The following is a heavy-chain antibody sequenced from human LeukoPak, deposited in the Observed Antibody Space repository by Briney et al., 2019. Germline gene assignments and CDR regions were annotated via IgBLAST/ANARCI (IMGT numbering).Heavy chain of an antibody. CDR1: GFTVSSKY. D-gene: IGHD2-21*01. Sequence: GGSLRLSCAASGFTVSSKYMSWVRQAPGKGLEWVSAIYSTESIYYADSVKGRFTISRDSSKNTLYLQMNSLKAEDTAVYYCATRVPGETYIAVFDYWGQGTLVTVSS. V-gene: IGHV3-53*01. CDR3: ATRVPGETYIAVFDY. J-gene: IGHJ4*02. CDR2: IYSTESI.